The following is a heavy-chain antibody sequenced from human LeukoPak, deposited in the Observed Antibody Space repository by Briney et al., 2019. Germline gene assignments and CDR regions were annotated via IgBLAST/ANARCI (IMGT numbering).Heavy chain of an antibody. CDR3: ATALITYAFDI. D-gene: IGHD3-10*01. V-gene: IGHV1-2*02. Sequence: ASVKVSCKASGYTFTGYYMHWVRQAPGQGLEWMGWINPNSGGTNYAQKFQGRVTMTEDTSTDTAYMELSSLRSEDTAVYYCATALITYAFDIWGQGTLVTVSS. CDR1: GYTFTGYY. CDR2: INPNSGGT. J-gene: IGHJ3*02.